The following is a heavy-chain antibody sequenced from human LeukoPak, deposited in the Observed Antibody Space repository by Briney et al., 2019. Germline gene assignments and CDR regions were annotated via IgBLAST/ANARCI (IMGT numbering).Heavy chain of an antibody. CDR1: GFTVSSNY. CDR2: IYSGGST. D-gene: IGHD4-17*01. J-gene: IGHJ4*02. CDR3: AVSDYGDDGCVY. Sequence: GGSLRLSCAASGFTVSSNYMSWVRQAPGKGLEWVSVIYSGGSTYYADSVKGRFTISRDNSKNTLYLQMNSLRAEDTAVYYCAVSDYGDDGCVYWGQGTLVTVSS. V-gene: IGHV3-53*01.